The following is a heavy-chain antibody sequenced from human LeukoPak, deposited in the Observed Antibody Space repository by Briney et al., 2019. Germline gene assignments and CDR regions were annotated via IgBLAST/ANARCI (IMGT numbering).Heavy chain of an antibody. D-gene: IGHD3-3*01. V-gene: IGHV3-7*01. Sequence: PGGSLRPSCAASGFTFSNYWMSSVRRAPGKGLEWVANIKQDGSETYSVDSVRGRFTISRDNAKNSLYLQMNSLRAEDTAVYYCARDFWGAYRVDYFDCWGQGTLVTVSS. CDR1: GFTFSNYW. J-gene: IGHJ4*02. CDR3: ARDFWGAYRVDYFDC. CDR2: IKQDGSET.